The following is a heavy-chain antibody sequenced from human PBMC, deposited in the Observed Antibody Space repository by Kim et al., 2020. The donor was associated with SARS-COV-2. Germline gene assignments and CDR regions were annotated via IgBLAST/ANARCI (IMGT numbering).Heavy chain of an antibody. V-gene: IGHV1-69*06. D-gene: IGHD3-22*01. Sequence: SVKVSCKASGGTFSSYAISWVRQAPGQGLEWMGGIIPIFGTANYAQKFQGRVTITADKSTSTAYMELSSLRSEDTAVYYCARGTLPGYYDSSGYAPGGMDVWGQGPRSPSP. CDR3: ARGTLPGYYDSSGYAPGGMDV. J-gene: IGHJ6*02. CDR2: IIPIFGTA. CDR1: GGTFSSYA.